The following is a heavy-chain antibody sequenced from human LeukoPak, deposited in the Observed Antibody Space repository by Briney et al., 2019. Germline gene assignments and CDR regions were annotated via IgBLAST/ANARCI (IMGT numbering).Heavy chain of an antibody. CDR2: ISSSGTTR. CDR1: GFIFSGSE. J-gene: IGHJ4*02. D-gene: IGHD1-14*01. V-gene: IGHV3-48*03. CDR3: AKKNSGPNPFDF. Sequence: GGSLRLSCAASGFIFSGSEMNWVRQAPGKGLEWVSGISSSGTTRYYADSVKGRFTISRDNANHSLYLQMSSLRVEDSAIYYCAKKNSGPNPFDFWGQGTLVTVSS.